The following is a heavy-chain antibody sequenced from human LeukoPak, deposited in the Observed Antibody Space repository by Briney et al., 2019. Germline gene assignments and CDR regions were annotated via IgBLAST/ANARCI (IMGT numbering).Heavy chain of an antibody. J-gene: IGHJ4*02. Sequence: GESLKISCKGSGYSFSNYWIAWVRQMSGKGLEWMGIIYPGNSDTGYSPSFQGQVTISADKSISTAYLQWSSLEASDTAMYYCATSDYYGSGSYYYFDYWGQGTLVTVSS. CDR2: IYPGNSDT. CDR3: ATSDYYGSGSYYYFDY. V-gene: IGHV5-51*01. D-gene: IGHD3-10*01. CDR1: GYSFSNYW.